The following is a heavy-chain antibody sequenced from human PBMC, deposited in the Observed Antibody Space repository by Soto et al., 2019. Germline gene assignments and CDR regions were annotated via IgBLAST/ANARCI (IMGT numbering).Heavy chain of an antibody. CDR1: GYTFSSYW. CDR2: IHCDDSDT. CDR3: GSYDGRAFDY. D-gene: IGHD3-10*01. Sequence: GESLKISCKGSGYTFSSYWIGWVRQMPGKGLEWMGIIHCDDSDTEYSPSFEGQVTISADKSISSAYLQWRSLRASDTATYYCGSYDGRAFDYWGQGTLVTVSS. V-gene: IGHV5-51*01. J-gene: IGHJ4*02.